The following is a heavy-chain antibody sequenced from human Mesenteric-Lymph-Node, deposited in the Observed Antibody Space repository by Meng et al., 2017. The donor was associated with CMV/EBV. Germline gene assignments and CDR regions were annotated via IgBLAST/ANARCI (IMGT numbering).Heavy chain of an antibody. V-gene: IGHV4-34*01. Sequence: HPWVPGLFKPSDTLSVTCAVYGGSFSVYYWNWIRQSPEKGLEWIGEINHSGSTTYNPSFTSRIIISVDTSTNQISLNMSSVTAADTAVYYCARGSSYDILTGYFDYWGQGALVTVSS. D-gene: IGHD3-9*01. CDR3: ARGSSYDILTGYFDY. J-gene: IGHJ4*02. CDR2: INHSGST. CDR1: GGSFSVYY.